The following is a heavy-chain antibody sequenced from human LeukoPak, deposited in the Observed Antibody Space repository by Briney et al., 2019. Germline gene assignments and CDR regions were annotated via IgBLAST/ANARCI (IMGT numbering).Heavy chain of an antibody. V-gene: IGHV3-9*01. CDR1: GFTYDDHA. Sequence: GGSLTLSCVPSGFTYDDHAMHGVRQAPGRARVGLSGISWNRGSIGYADSVKGRFTISRNNAKNSLYLRMKSLRAEDTALYYCAKDLYSSNWHIFNYWGQGTLVTVSS. D-gene: IGHD6-13*01. CDR2: ISWNRGSI. J-gene: IGHJ4*02. CDR3: AKDLYSSNWHIFNY.